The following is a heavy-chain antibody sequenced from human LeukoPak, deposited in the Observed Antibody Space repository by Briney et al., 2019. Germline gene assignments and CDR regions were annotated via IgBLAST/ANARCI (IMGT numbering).Heavy chain of an antibody. CDR3: ARDRKSTYSSSWYGGRFDY. V-gene: IGHV1-18*01. CDR1: GYTFTSYG. Sequence: EASVKVSCKASGYTFTSYGISWVRQAPGQGLEWMGWISAYNGNTYYAQKLQGRVTMTTDTSTSTAYMELRSLRSDDTAVYYCARDRKSTYSSSWYGGRFDYWGQGTLVTVSS. D-gene: IGHD6-13*01. J-gene: IGHJ4*02. CDR2: ISAYNGNT.